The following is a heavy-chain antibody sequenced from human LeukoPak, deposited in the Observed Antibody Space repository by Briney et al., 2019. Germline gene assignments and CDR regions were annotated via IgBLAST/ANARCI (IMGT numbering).Heavy chain of an antibody. CDR3: ARICSGGSCYPFDY. V-gene: IGHV1-2*02. J-gene: IGHJ4*02. CDR2: INPNNGGT. Sequence: GASVKVSCKASGYTFTGYYIHWVRQAPGQGPEWMGWINPNNGGTNYAQKFQGRVTMTRDTSISTAYMELSRLRSDDTAVYYCARICSGGSCYPFDYWGQGTLVTVSS. CDR1: GYTFTGYY. D-gene: IGHD2-15*01.